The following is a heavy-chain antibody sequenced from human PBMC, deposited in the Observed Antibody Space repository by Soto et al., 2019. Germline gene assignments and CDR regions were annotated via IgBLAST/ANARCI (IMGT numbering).Heavy chain of an antibody. J-gene: IGHJ6*02. Sequence: ASVKVSCKASGYTFTSYGISWVRQAPGQGLEWMGWISAYNGNTNYAQKLQGRVTMTTDTSTSTAYMELRSLRSDDTAVYYCARDRCSSTSCYLGGGYGMDVWGQGPTVTVSS. CDR2: ISAYNGNT. CDR1: GYTFTSYG. D-gene: IGHD2-2*01. V-gene: IGHV1-18*04. CDR3: ARDRCSSTSCYLGGGYGMDV.